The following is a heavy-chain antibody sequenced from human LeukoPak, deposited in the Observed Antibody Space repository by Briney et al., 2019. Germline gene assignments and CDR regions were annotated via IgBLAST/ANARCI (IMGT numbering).Heavy chain of an antibody. D-gene: IGHD3-22*01. CDR2: IYYSGST. V-gene: IGHV4-59*01. Sequence: SETLSLTCAVYGGSFSGYYWSWIRQPPGKGLEWIGYIYYSGSTNYNPSLKSRVTISVDTSKNQFSLKLSSVTAADTAVYYCARDFGYYDSSDRYYYGMDVWGQGTTVTVSS. J-gene: IGHJ6*02. CDR1: GGSFSGYY. CDR3: ARDFGYYDSSDRYYYGMDV.